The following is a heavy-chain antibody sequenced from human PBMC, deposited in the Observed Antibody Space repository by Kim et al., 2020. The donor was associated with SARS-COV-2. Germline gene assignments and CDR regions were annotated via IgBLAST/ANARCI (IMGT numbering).Heavy chain of an antibody. J-gene: IGHJ6*02. Sequence: GGSLRLSCAASGFTFSSYAMHWVRQAPGKGLEYVSAISSNGGSTYYADSVKGRFTISRDNSKNTLYLQMGSLRAEDMAVYYCARGLRGVTLTGTGMDVWGQGTTVTVSS. CDR3: ARGLRGVTLTGTGMDV. D-gene: IGHD3-16*01. V-gene: IGHV3-64*02. CDR1: GFTFSSYA. CDR2: ISSNGGST.